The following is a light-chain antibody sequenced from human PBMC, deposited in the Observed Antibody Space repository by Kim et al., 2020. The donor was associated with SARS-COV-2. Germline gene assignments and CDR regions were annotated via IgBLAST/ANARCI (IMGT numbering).Light chain of an antibody. V-gene: IGKV1-39*01. CDR3: QQSYSTHPLT. CDR1: RNIYEY. J-gene: IGKJ3*01. CDR2: ATS. Sequence: DIQMTQSPSSLSASVGDRITITCRPSRNIYEYLNWYQQKPGKAPKLLISATSNLRSGVPSRFSGSGSGTHFTLTITDVQPEDFATYYCQQSYSTHPLTFGPGTKVDIK.